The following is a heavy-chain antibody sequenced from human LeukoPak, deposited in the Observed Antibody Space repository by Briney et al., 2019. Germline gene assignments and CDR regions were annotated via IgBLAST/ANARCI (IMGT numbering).Heavy chain of an antibody. J-gene: IGHJ4*02. V-gene: IGHV3-21*01. CDR3: ARDGGPHLLWFGEATAEFDY. Sequence: GGSLRLSCAASGFTFSSYSMNWVRQAPGKGMEWVSSISSSSSYIYHADSVKGRFTISRDNAKNSLYLQMNSLRAEHTAVYYCARDGGPHLLWFGEATAEFDYWGRGTLVTVSS. CDR1: GFTFSSYS. CDR2: ISSSSSYI. D-gene: IGHD3-10*01.